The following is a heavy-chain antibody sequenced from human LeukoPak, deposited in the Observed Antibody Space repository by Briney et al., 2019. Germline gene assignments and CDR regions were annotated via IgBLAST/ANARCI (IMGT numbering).Heavy chain of an antibody. Sequence: GGSLRLSCAASGFTFSNYWMTWVRQAPGKGLEWVANIKQDGSDKYYVDSVKGRFTISRDNAKNSLSLQMNSLRAEDTAVYHCARDRVGYCTSATMGGCSSDYWGQGILVTVSS. J-gene: IGHJ4*02. CDR2: IKQDGSDK. CDR3: ARDRVGYCTSATMGGCSSDY. V-gene: IGHV3-7*01. CDR1: GFTFSNYW. D-gene: IGHD2-2*01.